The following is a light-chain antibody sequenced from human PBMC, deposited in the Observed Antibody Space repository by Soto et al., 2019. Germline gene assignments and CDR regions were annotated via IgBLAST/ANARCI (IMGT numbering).Light chain of an antibody. V-gene: IGKV1-33*01. CDR2: DVT. CDR3: QQYYDLQIT. J-gene: IGKJ5*01. Sequence: IQLTQSPSSLSASVGDRVTITCQASQDIDKYLNWYQQKPGKAPKLLIDDVTNLETGVPSRFSGSGSGTHFTFTIGSLQPEDIATYYCQQYYDLQITFGQGTRLEIK. CDR1: QDIDKY.